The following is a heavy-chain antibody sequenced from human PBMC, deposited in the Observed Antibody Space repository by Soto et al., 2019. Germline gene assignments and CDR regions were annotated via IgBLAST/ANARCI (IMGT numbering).Heavy chain of an antibody. V-gene: IGHV1-18*01. CDR3: ARQPRGGKSGSYLIDP. CDR2: ISAYNGNR. D-gene: IGHD1-26*01. Sequence: QVQLVQSGAEVKKPGASVKVSCKASGYTFTSYGISWVRQAPGQGLEWMGWISAYNGNRNYAQKLQGRVTMTTDTSTSTAYMELRSLRSDDTAVYYCARQPRGGKSGSYLIDPWGQGTLVTVSS. CDR1: GYTFTSYG. J-gene: IGHJ5*02.